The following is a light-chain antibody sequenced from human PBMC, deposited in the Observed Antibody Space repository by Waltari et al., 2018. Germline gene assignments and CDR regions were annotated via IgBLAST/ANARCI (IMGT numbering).Light chain of an antibody. Sequence: QSALTQPRSVSGSRGQSVTISCIGASSDVGRFNYVSCYPQYPGKSPKLIIHGVTKRHSGVPDRCSGSKFGNTASLTISGLQADDESDYYCCSYAGSYTLYVFGTGTKVTVL. CDR1: SSDVGRFNY. CDR2: GVT. CDR3: CSYAGSYTLYV. V-gene: IGLV2-11*01. J-gene: IGLJ1*01.